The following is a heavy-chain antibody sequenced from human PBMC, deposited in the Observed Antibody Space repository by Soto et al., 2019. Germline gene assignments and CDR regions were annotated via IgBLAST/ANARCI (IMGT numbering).Heavy chain of an antibody. Sequence: SETLSLTCTVSSGSISTYYWSWIRQPPGKGLEWIGFIFYTGTTNYNPSLKGRVAISLDRSQNQFSLRLHSMTAADTALYYCATYSYLLDTSGYHDVWGQGLQVTVSS. CDR2: IFYTGTT. CDR3: ATYSYLLDTSGYHDV. V-gene: IGHV4-59*08. CDR1: SGSISTYY. D-gene: IGHD3-22*01. J-gene: IGHJ4*02.